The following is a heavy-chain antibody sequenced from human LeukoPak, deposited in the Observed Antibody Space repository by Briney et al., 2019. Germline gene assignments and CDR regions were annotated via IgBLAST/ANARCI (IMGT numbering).Heavy chain of an antibody. D-gene: IGHD3-22*01. CDR3: RAATRFLDYYYDY. J-gene: IGHJ4*02. Sequence: GGSLRLSCAAAGFTFNYFGMHWVRQAPGKGLEWVAVISSDGSNKYYADSVRGRFTISRDNSKDTLYLQMNSLTPEDTAVYYCRAATRFLDYYYDYWGQGILVTVSS. CDR2: ISSDGSNK. V-gene: IGHV3-30*03. CDR1: GFTFNYFG.